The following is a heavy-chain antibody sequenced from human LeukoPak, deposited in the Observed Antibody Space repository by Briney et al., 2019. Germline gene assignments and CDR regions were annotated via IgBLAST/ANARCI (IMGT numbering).Heavy chain of an antibody. D-gene: IGHD2-15*01. J-gene: IGHJ4*02. CDR3: ARVGCSGGSCYLDY. CDR1: GYSFADYY. CDR2: INPSGGST. Sequence: ASVKVSCKASGYSFADYYMHWVRQAPGQGLEWMGIINPSGGSTSYAQKFQGRVTMTRDTSTSTVYMELSSLRSEDTAVYYCARVGCSGGSCYLDYWGQGTLVTVSS. V-gene: IGHV1-46*01.